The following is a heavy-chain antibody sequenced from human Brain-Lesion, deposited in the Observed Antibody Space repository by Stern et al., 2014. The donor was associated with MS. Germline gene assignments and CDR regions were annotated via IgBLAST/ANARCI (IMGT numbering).Heavy chain of an antibody. CDR3: ARGERWFDS. V-gene: IGHV3-74*02. CDR2: VKKYGRRT. Sequence: VQLVQSGADLDQPGGSLKISCAASGYTFNNYWIHWVRHPPGKGLVWVDRVKKYGRRTSYADSVKGRFTMTRDNAKNTLYLQMNSLRDEDTAIYYCARGERWFDSWGQGTLVTVSS. J-gene: IGHJ5*01. D-gene: IGHD3-10*01. CDR1: GYTFNNYW.